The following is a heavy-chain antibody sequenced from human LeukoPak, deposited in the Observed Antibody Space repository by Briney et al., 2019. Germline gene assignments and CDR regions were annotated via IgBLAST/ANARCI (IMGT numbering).Heavy chain of an antibody. J-gene: IGHJ4*02. V-gene: IGHV3-66*01. CDR3: ARDHGGYYDSSGYYSREGYFDY. D-gene: IGHD3-22*01. Sequence: GGSLRLSCAASGFTVSSNYMSWVRQAPGKGLEWVSVIYSGGSTYYADSVKGRFTISRDNSKNTLYLQMNSLRAEDTAVYYCARDHGGYYDSSGYYSREGYFDYWGQGTLVTVSS. CDR2: IYSGGST. CDR1: GFTVSSNY.